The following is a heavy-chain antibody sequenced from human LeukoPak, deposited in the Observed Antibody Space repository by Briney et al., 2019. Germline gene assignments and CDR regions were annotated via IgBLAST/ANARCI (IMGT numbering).Heavy chain of an antibody. Sequence: GGSLRLSCAASGFTFSFYWMHWVRQAPGKGLVWVSRINSDGSRSYADSVKGRFTTSRDNAKNTLFLQMNSLRADDTAVYYCARATPGWWELQRWGQGTLVTVSS. J-gene: IGHJ4*02. V-gene: IGHV3-74*01. CDR1: GFTFSFYW. CDR3: ARATPGWWELQR. D-gene: IGHD1-26*01. CDR2: INSDGSR.